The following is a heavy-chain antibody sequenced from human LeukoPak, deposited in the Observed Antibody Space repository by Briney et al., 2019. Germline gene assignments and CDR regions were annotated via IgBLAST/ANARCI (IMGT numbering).Heavy chain of an antibody. J-gene: IGHJ4*02. CDR3: ARGDSSSFLFDY. CDR2: ISSSSSYI. Sequence: GRSLRLSCVASGFTFSSYSMNWVRQAPGKGLEWVSSISSSSSYIYYADSVKGRFTISRDNAKNSLYLQMSSLRAEDTAVYYCARGDSSSFLFDYWGQGTLVTVSS. CDR1: GFTFSSYS. D-gene: IGHD6-6*01. V-gene: IGHV3-21*01.